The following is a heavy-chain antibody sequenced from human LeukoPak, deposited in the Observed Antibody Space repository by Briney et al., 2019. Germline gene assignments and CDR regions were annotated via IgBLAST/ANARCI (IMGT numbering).Heavy chain of an antibody. CDR2: VNRDGSET. J-gene: IGHJ6*02. CDR1: GFALSSHW. CDR3: ARNNGMDV. V-gene: IGHV3-7*03. Sequence: GGSLRLSCAASGFALSSHWMTWVRQVTGRGPEWVANVNRDGSETYYLDSVKGRFTISKDNAKNSLYLQMNSLRAEDTALYHCARNNGMDVWGQGTTVIVSS.